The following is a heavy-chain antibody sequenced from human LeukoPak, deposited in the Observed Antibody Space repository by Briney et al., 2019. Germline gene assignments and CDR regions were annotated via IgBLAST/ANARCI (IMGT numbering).Heavy chain of an antibody. Sequence: SETLSLTCTVSGGSISSYYWSWIRQPPGKGLEWIGYIYYSGSTNYNPSLKSRVTISVDTSKNQFSLKLSSVTAADTAVYYCARGPSGTRYFDYWGQGTLVTVSS. CDR1: GGSISSYY. D-gene: IGHD1-7*01. CDR2: IYYSGST. J-gene: IGHJ4*02. CDR3: ARGPSGTRYFDY. V-gene: IGHV4-59*01.